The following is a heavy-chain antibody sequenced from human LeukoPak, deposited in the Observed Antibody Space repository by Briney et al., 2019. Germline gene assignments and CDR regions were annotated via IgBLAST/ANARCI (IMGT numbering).Heavy chain of an antibody. Sequence: GGSLRLSCAASGFTFSSYAMRWVRQAPGKGLEWVSAISDGGGTTYYADSVQGRFTISRDYSKNTLFLQMNSLRADDTAVYYCAKVGTGDLFRALDYWGQGTLVTVSS. D-gene: IGHD1-14*01. CDR3: AKVGTGDLFRALDY. CDR1: GFTFSSYA. V-gene: IGHV3-23*01. J-gene: IGHJ4*02. CDR2: ISDGGGTT.